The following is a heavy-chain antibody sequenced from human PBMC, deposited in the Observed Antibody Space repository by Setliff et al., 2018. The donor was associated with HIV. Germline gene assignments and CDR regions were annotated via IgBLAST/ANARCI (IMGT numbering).Heavy chain of an antibody. V-gene: IGHV4-4*09. D-gene: IGHD2-2*01. Sequence: PSETLSLTCTVSGGSISSYYWSWIQQPPGKGLEWIGYIYTSGSTNYNPSLKSRXPISVDTSKNQFSRELSAVTAADTAVYYCARGLSCYDPGGFDYWGQGTXXXVSS. CDR2: IYTSGST. J-gene: IGHJ4*02. CDR1: GGSISSYY. CDR3: ARGLSCYDPGGFDY.